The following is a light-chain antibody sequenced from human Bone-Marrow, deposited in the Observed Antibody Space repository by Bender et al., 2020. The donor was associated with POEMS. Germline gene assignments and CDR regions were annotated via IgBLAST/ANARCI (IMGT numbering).Light chain of an antibody. V-gene: IGLV2-14*03. J-gene: IGLJ3*02. CDR3: QSYDNSLGGWV. CDR1: SSDVGGYNY. CDR2: DVS. Sequence: QSALTQPASVSGSPGQSITISCTGTSSDVGGYNYVSWYQQHPGKAPKLMIYDVSNRPSGVSNRFSGSKSGNTASLTISGLQGEDEADYYCQSYDNSLGGWVFGGGTKLTVL.